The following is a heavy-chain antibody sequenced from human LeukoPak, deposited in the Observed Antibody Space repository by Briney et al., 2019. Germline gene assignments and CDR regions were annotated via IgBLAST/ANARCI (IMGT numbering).Heavy chain of an antibody. CDR1: GGSISSYY. J-gene: IGHJ4*02. Sequence: PSETLSLTCTVSGGSISSYYWSWTRQPAGKGLEWIGRIYTSGSTNYNPSLKSRVTMSVGTSKNQFSLKLSSVTAADTAVYYCARVRGYYYDSSGYCDYWGQGTLVTVSS. D-gene: IGHD3-22*01. CDR2: IYTSGST. V-gene: IGHV4-4*07. CDR3: ARVRGYYYDSSGYCDY.